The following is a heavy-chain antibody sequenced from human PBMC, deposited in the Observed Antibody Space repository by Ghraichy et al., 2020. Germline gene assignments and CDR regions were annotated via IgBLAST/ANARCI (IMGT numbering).Heavy chain of an antibody. J-gene: IGHJ2*01. CDR1: GFTFRSYE. CDR2: ISSSGVTI. D-gene: IGHD7-27*01. CDR3: ARARELGFWYFDL. Sequence: GGSLRLSCAASGFTFRSYEINWVRQAPGKGLEWVSYISSSGVTIYYADSVKGRFTISRDNAKNSLYLQMNSLRAEDTAVYYCARARELGFWYFDLWGRGTLVTVSS. V-gene: IGHV3-48*03.